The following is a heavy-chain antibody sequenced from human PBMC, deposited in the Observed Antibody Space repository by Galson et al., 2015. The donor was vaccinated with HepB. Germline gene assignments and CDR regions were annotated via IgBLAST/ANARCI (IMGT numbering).Heavy chain of an antibody. Sequence: SLRLSCAASGFTSSSYVMHWVRQAPGKGLEWVAGISYDGSNKYYADSVKGRFTISRDNSKNTLYLETNSLRVDDTDVYYCGKDKAERGSEYFDHWGQGPLDAVSS. CDR3: GKDKAERGSEYFDH. CDR1: GFTSSSYV. J-gene: IGHJ4*02. CDR2: ISYDGSNK. D-gene: IGHD5-24*01. V-gene: IGHV3-30*18.